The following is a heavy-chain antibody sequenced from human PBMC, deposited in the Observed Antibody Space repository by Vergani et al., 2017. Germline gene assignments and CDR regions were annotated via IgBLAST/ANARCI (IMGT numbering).Heavy chain of an antibody. D-gene: IGHD3-3*01. Sequence: EVQLVESGGGLVQPGGSLRLSCAASGFTFSSYWMSWVRQAPGKGLEWVSNIKQDGSEKYYVDSVKGRFTISRDNAKTSLYLQMNSLRAEDTAVYYCARDPXKNTIFGVVISEDVWGKGTTVTVSS. CDR2: IKQDGSEK. J-gene: IGHJ6*04. CDR3: ARDPXKNTIFGVVISEDV. V-gene: IGHV3-7*01. CDR1: GFTFSSYW.